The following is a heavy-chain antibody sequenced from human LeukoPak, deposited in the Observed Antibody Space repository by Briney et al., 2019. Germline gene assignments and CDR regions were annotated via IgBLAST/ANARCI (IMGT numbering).Heavy chain of an antibody. CDR2: IYTSGST. D-gene: IGHD3-10*01. V-gene: IGHV4-61*02. CDR3: ARYYGSGSLNWFDP. Sequence: SETLSLTCTVSGGSISSGSYYWSWLRQPAGKGLEWIGRIYTSGSTNYNPSLKSRVTISVDTSKNQFSLKLSSVTAADTAVYYCARYYGSGSLNWFDPWGQGTLVTVSS. CDR1: GGSISSGSYY. J-gene: IGHJ5*02.